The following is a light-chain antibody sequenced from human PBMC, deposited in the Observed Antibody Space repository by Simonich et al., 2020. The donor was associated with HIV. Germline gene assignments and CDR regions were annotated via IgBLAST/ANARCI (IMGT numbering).Light chain of an antibody. CDR1: QSLVHSDGNTY. CDR3: MQGTHWPVT. J-gene: IGKJ4*01. CDR2: KVS. Sequence: DVVMTQSPLSLPVTLGQPASISCRSSQSLVHSDGNTYLNWFQQRPGQSPRRVIYKVSNRDSGVPDRFSGSGSGTDFTLKISRVEAEDVGVYFCMQGTHWPVTFGGGTKVEIK. V-gene: IGKV2-30*02.